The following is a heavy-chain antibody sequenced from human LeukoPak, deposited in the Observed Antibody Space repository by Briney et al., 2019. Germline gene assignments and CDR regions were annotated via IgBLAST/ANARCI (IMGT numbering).Heavy chain of an antibody. CDR1: GFTFSSYW. J-gene: IGHJ4*02. CDR2: IKQDGSEK. Sequence: GRSLRLSCAASGFTFSSYWMSWVRQAPGKGLEWVANIKQDGSEKYYVDSVKGRFTISRDNAKNSLYLQMNSLRAEDTAVYYCARAGGVRYFDWSNSLLDYWGQGTLVTVSS. D-gene: IGHD3-9*01. V-gene: IGHV3-7*01. CDR3: ARAGGVRYFDWSNSLLDY.